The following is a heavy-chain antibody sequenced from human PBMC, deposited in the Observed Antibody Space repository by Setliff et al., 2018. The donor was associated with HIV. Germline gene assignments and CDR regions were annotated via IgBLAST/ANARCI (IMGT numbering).Heavy chain of an antibody. CDR1: GGTFSSYA. V-gene: IGHV1-69*13. CDR3: AAGTYYYGSGSRSRSPFDY. J-gene: IGHJ4*02. D-gene: IGHD3-10*01. CDR2: IIPIFGTT. Sequence: GASVKVSCKASGGTFSSYAISWVRQAPGQGLEWVGGIIPIFGTTNYAQNFQGRVTISADESTSTAYMELSSLRSEDTAVYYCAAGTYYYGSGSRSRSPFDYWGQGTLVTVSS.